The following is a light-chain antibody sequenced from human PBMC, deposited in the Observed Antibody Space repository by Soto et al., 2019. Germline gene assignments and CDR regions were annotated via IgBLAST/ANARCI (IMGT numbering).Light chain of an antibody. J-gene: IGLJ1*01. CDR3: CSYADSSTYV. CDR2: EDS. CDR1: SSDVGSYNL. V-gene: IGLV2-23*01. Sequence: QSVLTQPASGSGSPGQSITISCTGTSSDVGSYNLVSWYQQHPGKAPKLIIYEDSKRPSGVSNRFSGSKSGNTASLTISGLQTEDEADYYCCSYADSSTYVFGTGTKVTVL.